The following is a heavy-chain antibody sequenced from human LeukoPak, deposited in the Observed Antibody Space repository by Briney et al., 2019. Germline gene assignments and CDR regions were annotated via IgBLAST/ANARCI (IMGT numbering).Heavy chain of an antibody. CDR3: AKGGSSGCVYYYYMDV. CDR2: IRYDGSNK. Sequence: GGSLRLSCAASGFTFSSYGMHWVRQAPGKGLEWVAFIRYDGSNKYYADSVKGRFTISRDNSKNTLYLQMNSLRAEDTAVYYCAKGGSSGCVYYYYMDVWGKGTTVTVSS. CDR1: GFTFSSYG. D-gene: IGHD3-22*01. J-gene: IGHJ6*03. V-gene: IGHV3-30*02.